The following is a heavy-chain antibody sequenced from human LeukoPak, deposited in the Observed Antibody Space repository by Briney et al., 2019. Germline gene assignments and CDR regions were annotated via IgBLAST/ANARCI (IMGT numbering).Heavy chain of an antibody. Sequence: HPGGSLRLSCAASGFIFSNYWMSWVRQAPGKGLEWVSYISSSSSTIYYADSVKGRFTISRDNAKNSLYLQMNSLRAEDTAVYYCAIIVGYCSSTSCLDYWGQGTLVTVSS. CDR3: AIIVGYCSSTSCLDY. J-gene: IGHJ4*02. D-gene: IGHD2-2*01. V-gene: IGHV3-48*01. CDR2: ISSSSSTI. CDR1: GFIFSNYW.